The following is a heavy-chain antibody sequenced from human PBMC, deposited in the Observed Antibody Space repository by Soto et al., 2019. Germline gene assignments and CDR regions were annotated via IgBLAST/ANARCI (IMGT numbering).Heavy chain of an antibody. CDR3: ARGLFYYYYMDV. D-gene: IGHD3-16*01. V-gene: IGHV4-39*01. J-gene: IGHJ6*03. Sequence: PSATLSLTCTVSGGSISSSSYYWGWIRQPPGKGLEWIGSMYYSGSTYYNPSLKSRVTISVDTSKNQFSLKLSSVTAADTAVYYCARGLFYYYYMDVWGKGTTVTVSS. CDR2: MYYSGST. CDR1: GGSISSSSYY.